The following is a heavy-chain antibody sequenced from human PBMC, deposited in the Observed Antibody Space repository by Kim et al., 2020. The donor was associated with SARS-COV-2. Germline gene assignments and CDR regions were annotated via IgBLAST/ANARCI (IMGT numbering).Heavy chain of an antibody. J-gene: IGHJ6*02. V-gene: IGHV3-7*03. CDR1: GFSFSNHW. CDR3: ARNNAMDV. Sequence: GSLRLSCAASGFSFSNHWMTWVRQAPGRGPEWVANIKQHGSEKYYVGSVRGRFTISRDDAKNSLYLQMNSLRAEDTAIYYCARNNAMDVWGQGTTVTVS. CDR2: IKQHGSEK.